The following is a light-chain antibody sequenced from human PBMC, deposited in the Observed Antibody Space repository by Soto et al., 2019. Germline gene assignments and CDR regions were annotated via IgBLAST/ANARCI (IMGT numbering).Light chain of an antibody. CDR2: EVT. CDR3: FSYAGDSVYV. J-gene: IGLJ1*01. V-gene: IGLV2-23*02. CDR1: NSDVGSYNL. Sequence: QSALTQPASVSVSPRQSITSSCTGTNSDVGSYNLVSWFQQHPGKAPKLVIYEVTKRPSGVSDRFSGSKSGNTASLTISGLQAEDEADYYCFSYAGDSVYVFGTGTKV.